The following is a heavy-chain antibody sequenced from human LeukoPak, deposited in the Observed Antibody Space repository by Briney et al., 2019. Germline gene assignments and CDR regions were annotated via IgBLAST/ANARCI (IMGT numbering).Heavy chain of an antibody. CDR2: IYHSGST. D-gene: IGHD6-13*01. V-gene: IGHV4-4*02. CDR1: GGSISSYDW. CDR3: ATTAAAGTRLAWFDP. J-gene: IGHJ5*02. Sequence: SETLSLTCVVSGGSISSYDWWSWVRPPPGKGLEWIGEIYHSGSTNYNPSLKSRVTISLDKSKNQFSLKLSSVTAADTAVYYCATTAAAGTRLAWFDPWGQGTLVTVSS.